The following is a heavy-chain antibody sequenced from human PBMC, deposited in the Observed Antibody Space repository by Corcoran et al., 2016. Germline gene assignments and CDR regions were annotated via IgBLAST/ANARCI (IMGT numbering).Heavy chain of an antibody. CDR1: GGSISISSYY. V-gene: IGHV4-39*07. D-gene: IGHD6-13*01. Sequence: QLQLQESGPGLVKPSETLSLTCTVSGGSISISSYYWSWIRQPPGKGLELIGSIYYSGSTYYSPSLMSRVTISVDTSKNRFSLRLNSVTASDTAVYYCAREIAAGGPTGNFDYWGQGTLVTVSS. J-gene: IGHJ4*02. CDR3: AREIAAGGPTGNFDY. CDR2: IYYSGST.